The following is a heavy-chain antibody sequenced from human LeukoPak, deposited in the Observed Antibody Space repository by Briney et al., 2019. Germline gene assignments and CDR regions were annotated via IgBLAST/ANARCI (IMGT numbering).Heavy chain of an antibody. CDR2: IYSDGSA. CDR3: ARSKVETGRYFYYYMDV. Sequence: PGGSLRLSCAASGFTVGGYYMNWVRQAPGKGLEWVSVIYSDGSAYYADSVKGRFTISRDNSKNTLHLQMNSLRAEDTAVYYCARSKVETGRYFYYYMDVWGKGTTVTVSS. CDR1: GFTVGGYY. J-gene: IGHJ6*03. V-gene: IGHV3-53*01. D-gene: IGHD4-23*01.